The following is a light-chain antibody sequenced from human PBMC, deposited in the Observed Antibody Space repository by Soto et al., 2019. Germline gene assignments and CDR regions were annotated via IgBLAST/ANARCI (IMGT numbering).Light chain of an antibody. V-gene: IGKV3-20*01. CDR1: QSVSSSS. Sequence: EIVLTQSPDTLSVSPGERATLSCRASQSVSSSSLAWYQQKPGQAPRLLIYGASNSATGIPDRFSGSGSGTDFTLTISRLEPEDFAVYYCQQYGSSPLCTFGQGTKVEIK. CDR3: QQYGSSPLCT. CDR2: GAS. J-gene: IGKJ1*01.